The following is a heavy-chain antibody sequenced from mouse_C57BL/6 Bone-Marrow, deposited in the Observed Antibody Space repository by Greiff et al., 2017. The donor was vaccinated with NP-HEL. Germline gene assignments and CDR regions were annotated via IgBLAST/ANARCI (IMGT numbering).Heavy chain of an antibody. J-gene: IGHJ2*01. CDR3: TGPVTTVVAKNY. Sequence: EVKLVESGGGLVQPGGSMKLSCVASGFTFSNYWMNWVRQSPEKGLEWVAQIRLKSDNYATHYAESVKGRFTISRDDSKSSVYLQMNNLRAEDTGIYYCTGPVTTVVAKNYWGQGTTLTVSS. V-gene: IGHV6-3*01. D-gene: IGHD1-1*01. CDR2: IRLKSDNYAT. CDR1: GFTFSNYW.